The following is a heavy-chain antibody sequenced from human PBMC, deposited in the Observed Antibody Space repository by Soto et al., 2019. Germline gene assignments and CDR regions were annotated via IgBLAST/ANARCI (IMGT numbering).Heavy chain of an antibody. J-gene: IGHJ4*02. CDR3: ARARGVYCSGGSCYLGY. CDR2: IDPSGGST. Sequence: QVQLVQSGAEVKKPGASVKVSCRASGYTFTSYYVHWVRQAPGHGLEWMGIIDPSGGSTSYPEKCKGRVTMTRERSTSTVYGELSSLRSDDTAVYYCARARGVYCSGGSCYLGYWGQGSLVTVSS. D-gene: IGHD2-15*01. CDR1: GYTFTSYY. V-gene: IGHV1-46*01.